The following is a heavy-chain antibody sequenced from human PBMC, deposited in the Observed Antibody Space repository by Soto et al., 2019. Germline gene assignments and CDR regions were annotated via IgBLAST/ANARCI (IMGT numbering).Heavy chain of an antibody. J-gene: IGHJ4*02. D-gene: IGHD6-19*01. CDR2: INHSGST. V-gene: IGHV4-34*01. Sequence: PSETLSLTCAVYGGSFSGYYWSWIRQPPGKGLEWIGEINHSGSTNYNPSLKSRVTISVDTSKSQFSLKLSSVTAADTAVYYCARGRGSSGWSPGRLTKDYWGQGTLVTVSS. CDR3: ARGRGSSGWSPGRLTKDY. CDR1: GGSFSGYY.